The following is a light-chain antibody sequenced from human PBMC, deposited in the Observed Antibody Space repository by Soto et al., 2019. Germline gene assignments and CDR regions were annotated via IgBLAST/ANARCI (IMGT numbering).Light chain of an antibody. V-gene: IGLV1-40*01. CDR2: GNS. CDR3: QPYDNSLSGHVV. J-gene: IGLJ2*01. CDR1: SSNIGAGYD. Sequence: QSVLTQPPSVSGAPGQRVTISCTGSSSNIGAGYDVHWYQQLPGTAPKRLIYGNSNRPSGVPDRFSGSKSGTSASLAITGLQAEDEADYYCQPYDNSLSGHVVFGGGTKLTVL.